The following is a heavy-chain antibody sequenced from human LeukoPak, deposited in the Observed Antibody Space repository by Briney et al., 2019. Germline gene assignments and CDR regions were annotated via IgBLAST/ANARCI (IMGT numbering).Heavy chain of an antibody. CDR3: ARAPEWLLSYGMDV. D-gene: IGHD3-3*01. J-gene: IGHJ6*02. Sequence: GGSLRLSCAASGFTFSSYSMNWVRQAPGKGLEWVSSISSSSSYIYYADPVKGRFTISRDNAKNSLYLQMNSLRAEDTAVYYCARAPEWLLSYGMDVWGQGTTVTVSS. V-gene: IGHV3-21*01. CDR1: GFTFSSYS. CDR2: ISSSSSYI.